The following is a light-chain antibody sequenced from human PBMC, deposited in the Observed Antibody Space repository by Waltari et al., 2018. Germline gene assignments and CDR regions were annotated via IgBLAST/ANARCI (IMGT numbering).Light chain of an antibody. Sequence: ELVLTQSPGTLSLSPGERATLACRASQSVRKYLAWYQQRPGQAPRLLIYDASTRATAIPDRFSGSGFGTDFSLTISRLEPEDFAVYYCQKYESLPATFGQGTKVEIK. CDR1: QSVRKY. V-gene: IGKV3-20*01. CDR2: DAS. CDR3: QKYESLPAT. J-gene: IGKJ1*01.